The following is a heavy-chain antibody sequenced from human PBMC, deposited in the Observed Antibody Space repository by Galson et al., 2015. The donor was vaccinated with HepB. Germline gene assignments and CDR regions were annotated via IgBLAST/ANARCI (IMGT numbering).Heavy chain of an antibody. Sequence: CAISGDSVSSNSAAWNWIRQSPSRGLEWLGRTYYRSKWYTDYAVSVQGRITINPDTSKNQFSLQLNSVTPDDTAVYYCARVKQQVVPTGWFDPWGQGTLVTVSS. D-gene: IGHD6-13*01. CDR1: GDSVSSNSAA. J-gene: IGHJ5*02. V-gene: IGHV6-1*01. CDR2: TYYRSKWYT. CDR3: ARVKQQVVPTGWFDP.